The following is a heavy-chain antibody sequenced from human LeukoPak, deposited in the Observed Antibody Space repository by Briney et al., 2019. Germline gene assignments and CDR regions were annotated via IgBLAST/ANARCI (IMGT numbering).Heavy chain of an antibody. CDR1: GGSISSSSYY. V-gene: IGHV4-39*07. CDR3: ARRIVATIIDAFDI. Sequence: SETLSLTCTVSGGSISSSSYYWGWIRQPPGKGLEWIGSIYYSGSTYYNPSLKSRVTISVDTSKNQFSLKLSSVTAADTAVYYCARRIVATIIDAFDIWGQGTMVTVSS. D-gene: IGHD5-12*01. J-gene: IGHJ3*02. CDR2: IYYSGST.